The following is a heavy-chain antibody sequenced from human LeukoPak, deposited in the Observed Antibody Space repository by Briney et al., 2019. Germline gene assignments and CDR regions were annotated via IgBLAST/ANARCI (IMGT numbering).Heavy chain of an antibody. CDR2: IYYSGST. CDR3: ARGSYYYYYMDV. Sequence: PSETPSLPCPVSGGSLSSYYWGWVRQPPGKGPEWIGYIYYSGSTNYNPSLKSRVTISVDTSKNQFSLKLSSVTAADTAVYCCARGSYYYYYMDVWGKGTTVTVSS. CDR1: GGSLSSYY. J-gene: IGHJ6*03. V-gene: IGHV4-59*01.